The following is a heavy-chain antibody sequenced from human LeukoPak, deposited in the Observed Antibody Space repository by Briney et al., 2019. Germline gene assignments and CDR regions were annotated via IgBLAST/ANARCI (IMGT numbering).Heavy chain of an antibody. V-gene: IGHV4-38-2*02. Sequence: SETLSLTCTVSGYSISSGYYWGWIRQPPGKGLEWIGSIYHSGSTYYNPSLKSRVTIPVDTSKNQFSLKLSSVTAADTAVYYCAREDSGSYYLDYWGQGTLVTVSS. D-gene: IGHD1-26*01. CDR1: GYSISSGYY. CDR3: AREDSGSYYLDY. CDR2: IYHSGST. J-gene: IGHJ4*02.